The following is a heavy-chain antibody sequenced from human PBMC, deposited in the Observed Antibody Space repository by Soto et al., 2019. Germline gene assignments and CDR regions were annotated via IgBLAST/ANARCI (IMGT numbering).Heavy chain of an antibody. CDR3: ARRLDNLTGCEINF. CDR2: ISAYNGNI. Sequence: QVRLVQSGAEVKKPGASVKVSCKTYGYDFTNYGINWVRQAPGQGLEWMGRISAYNGNIVYAQNFRGRATLTADTSSGSAYMELMSLRSAETAVYASARRLDNLTGCEINFWGQGTLVTVSS. J-gene: IGHJ4*02. D-gene: IGHD3-9*01. CDR1: GYDFTNYG. V-gene: IGHV1-18*01.